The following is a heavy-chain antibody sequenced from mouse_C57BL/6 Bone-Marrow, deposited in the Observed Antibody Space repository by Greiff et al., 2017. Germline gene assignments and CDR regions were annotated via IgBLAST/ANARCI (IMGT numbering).Heavy chain of an antibody. V-gene: IGHV5-17*01. CDR3: ARDTGVAPFAY. J-gene: IGHJ3*01. Sequence: DVKLVASGGGLVKPGGSLKLSCAASGFTFSDYGMYWVRQAPEKGLEWVAYISSGSSTIYYADTVKGRFTFSRDNAKNTLFLQMTSLRSEDTAMYYCARDTGVAPFAYWGQGTLVTVSA. CDR1: GFTFSDYG. D-gene: IGHD1-1*01. CDR2: ISSGSSTI.